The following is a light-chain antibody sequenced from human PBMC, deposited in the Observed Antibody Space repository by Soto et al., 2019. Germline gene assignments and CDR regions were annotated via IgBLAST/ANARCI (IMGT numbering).Light chain of an antibody. Sequence: QSALTQPRAVSGSPGQSVTISCTGTSSDVGGYNDVSWYQQYPGKAPKFMIYDVSKRPSGVPDRFSGSKSGNTASLTVSGLQADDEAEYYCCSYAGSVIFGGGTKLTVL. CDR1: SSDVGGYND. V-gene: IGLV2-11*01. J-gene: IGLJ2*01. CDR3: CSYAGSVI. CDR2: DVS.